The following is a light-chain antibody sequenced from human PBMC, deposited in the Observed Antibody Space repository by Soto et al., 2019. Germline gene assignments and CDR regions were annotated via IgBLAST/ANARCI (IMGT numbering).Light chain of an antibody. CDR3: QQYNSYPWT. CDR2: DAS. V-gene: IGKV1-5*01. J-gene: IGKJ1*01. Sequence: DIQRTQSPSTLSASVGDRVSITCRASQSSSSWLAWYQQKAGKAPKLLIYDASSLESGVPSRFSGSGSGTEFTLTIRSLQPDDFATYYCQQYNSYPWTFGQGTKVQSK. CDR1: QSSSSW.